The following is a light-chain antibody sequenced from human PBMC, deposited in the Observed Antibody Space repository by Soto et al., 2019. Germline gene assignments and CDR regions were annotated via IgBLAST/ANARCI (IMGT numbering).Light chain of an antibody. Sequence: AIQLTQSPSSLSASVGDRVTITCRASQGISSALAWYPQKPGKTPKVLIYDASSLESGVPSRFSGSGSGTDFTLTISSRQPEDFATYYCQQFNNYPLTFGGGTKVDIK. CDR2: DAS. CDR1: QGISSA. CDR3: QQFNNYPLT. V-gene: IGKV1D-13*01. J-gene: IGKJ4*01.